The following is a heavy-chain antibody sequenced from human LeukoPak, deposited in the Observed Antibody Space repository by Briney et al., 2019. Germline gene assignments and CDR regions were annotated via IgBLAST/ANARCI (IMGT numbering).Heavy chain of an antibody. CDR1: GGSLSSGSYY. D-gene: IGHD1-26*01. J-gene: IGHJ2*01. V-gene: IGHV4-61*02. CDR3: ARGVGAGGFDL. CDR2: IYTSGST. Sequence: SETLSLTCTVSGGSLSSGSYYWSWLRPPAGTGLEWLGRIYTSGSTNYNPSLKSRVTISVNTPKNHFSLKLSSVTAADTAVYYCARGVGAGGFDLWGRGTLVTVSS.